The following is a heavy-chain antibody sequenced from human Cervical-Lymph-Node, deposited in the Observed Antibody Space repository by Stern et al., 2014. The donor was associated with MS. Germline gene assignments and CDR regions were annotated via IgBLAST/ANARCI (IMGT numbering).Heavy chain of an antibody. CDR3: ARDGTSSWPHYFDY. CDR2: ISGYDGHT. V-gene: IGHV1-18*01. D-gene: IGHD6-13*01. Sequence: QVQLVQSGAAVAKPGASVKVSCKASGYNFTSFGLSWVRQAPGQGLEWMGWISGYDGHTNYAEKVQARVTMTTDTSTSTAYLELRSLRSDDTALYYCARDGTSSWPHYFDYWGQGTLVTVSS. J-gene: IGHJ4*02. CDR1: GYNFTSFG.